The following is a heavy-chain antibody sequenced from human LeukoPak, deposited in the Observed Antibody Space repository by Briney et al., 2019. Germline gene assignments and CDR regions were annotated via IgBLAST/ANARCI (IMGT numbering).Heavy chain of an antibody. Sequence: ASVKVSCKASGYTFTSYDINWVRQATGQGLGWMGWMNPNSGNTGYAQKFQGRVTLTTAESTSTAYMELSSLRSEDTAVYYCVFDSSGYLSRSLPPYFDSWGQGTLVTVSS. J-gene: IGHJ4*02. CDR2: MNPNSGNT. CDR3: VFDSSGYLSRSLPPYFDS. V-gene: IGHV1-8*01. CDR1: GYTFTSYD. D-gene: IGHD3-22*01.